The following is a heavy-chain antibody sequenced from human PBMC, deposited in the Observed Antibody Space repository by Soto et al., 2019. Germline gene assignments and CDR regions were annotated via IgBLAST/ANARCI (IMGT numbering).Heavy chain of an antibody. Sequence: QVQLVQSGAEVKKPGASVKVSCKASGYTFTSYDINWVRQATGQGLEWMGWMNPNSGNTGYAQKFQGRVTMTRNTSISTAYMEMSSLRSEATAVYYCAREHSSSWRFDYWGQGTLVTVSS. CDR3: AREHSSSWRFDY. V-gene: IGHV1-8*01. J-gene: IGHJ4*02. CDR1: GYTFTSYD. CDR2: MNPNSGNT. D-gene: IGHD6-13*01.